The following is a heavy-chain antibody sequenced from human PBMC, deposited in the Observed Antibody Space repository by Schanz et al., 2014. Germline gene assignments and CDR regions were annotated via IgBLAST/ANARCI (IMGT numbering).Heavy chain of an antibody. V-gene: IGHV1-46*03. CDR1: GYTFTSDS. D-gene: IGHD6-13*01. Sequence: QVQLVQSGAEVKKPGASVKVSCKASGYTFTSDSMHWVRQAPGQGLEWMGIINPSGGSTTYAQKFQGRVTMTRDTSTSTVYMEWSSLRSEDTAVYYCARDGVDAAAGGNYWGQGTLVTVSS. CDR2: INPSGGST. CDR3: ARDGVDAAAGGNY. J-gene: IGHJ4*02.